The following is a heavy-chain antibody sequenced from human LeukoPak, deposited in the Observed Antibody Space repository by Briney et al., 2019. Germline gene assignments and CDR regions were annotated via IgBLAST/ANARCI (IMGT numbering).Heavy chain of an antibody. CDR1: GFTFSSYA. D-gene: IGHD3-10*01. CDR2: ISGSGGST. V-gene: IGHV3-23*01. Sequence: PGGSLRLSCAASGFTFSSYAMSWVRQAPGKGLEWVSAISGSGGSTYYADSVKGRFTISRDNAKNSLYLQMNSLRAEDTAVYYCARDYYGSGSYWGFDYWGQGTLVTVSS. CDR3: ARDYYGSGSYWGFDY. J-gene: IGHJ4*02.